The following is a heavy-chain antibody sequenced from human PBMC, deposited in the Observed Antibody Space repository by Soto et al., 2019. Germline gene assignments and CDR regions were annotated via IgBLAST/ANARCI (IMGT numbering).Heavy chain of an antibody. V-gene: IGHV2-5*01. CDR3: AHRPTNPYDYVWGSYRDYFDY. CDR1: GLSLSTSGVG. J-gene: IGHJ4*02. Sequence: SGPTLVNPTQTLTLTCTFSGLSLSTSGVGVGWIRQPPGKALEWLALIYWNDDKRYSPSLKSRLTITKDTSKNQVVLTMTNMDPVDTATYYCAHRPTNPYDYVWGSYRDYFDYWGQGTLVTVSS. D-gene: IGHD3-16*02. CDR2: IYWNDDK.